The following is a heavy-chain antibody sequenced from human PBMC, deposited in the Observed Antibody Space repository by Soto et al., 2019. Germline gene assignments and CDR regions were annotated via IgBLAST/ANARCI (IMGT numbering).Heavy chain of an antibody. J-gene: IGHJ6*02. CDR3: ATGSEVNFYYGMDV. Sequence: EVQLLESGGGLVQPGGSLRLSCAASGFTFSSYAMSWVRQAPGKGLEWVSAISGSGGSTYYADSVKGRFTISRDNSKNTLYLQMNSLRADATAVYYCATGSEVNFYYGMDVWGQGTTVTVSS. V-gene: IGHV3-23*01. CDR2: ISGSGGST. D-gene: IGHD3-10*01. CDR1: GFTFSSYA.